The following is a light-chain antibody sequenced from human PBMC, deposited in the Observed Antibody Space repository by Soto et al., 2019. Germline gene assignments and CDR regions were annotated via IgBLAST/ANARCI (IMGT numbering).Light chain of an antibody. CDR1: QDVGSF. V-gene: IGKV1-5*03. CDR3: QQYTSHSFYS. J-gene: IGKJ2*03. CDR2: LAS. Sequence: DIQMAQSPSTLSASVGDTVTVTCRASQDVGSFLAWYQQKPGKAPKLLIYLASRLESGVPSRFSGSGSGTDFSLTISGLQPDDFATYFCQQYTSHSFYSFGQGAQLEI.